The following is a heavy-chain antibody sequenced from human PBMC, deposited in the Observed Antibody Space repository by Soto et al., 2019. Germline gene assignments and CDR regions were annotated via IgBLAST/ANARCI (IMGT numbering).Heavy chain of an antibody. CDR2: IIPIFGTA. V-gene: IGHV1-69*06. CDR1: GGTFSSYA. CDR3: AREVVVATSGAYYYYGMDV. D-gene: IGHD5-12*01. Sequence: ASVKVSCKASGGTFSSYAISWVRQAPGRGPEWMGGIIPIFGTANYAQKFQGRVTITADKSTSTAYMELSSLRSEDTAVYYCAREVVVATSGAYYYYGMDVWGQGTTVTVSS. J-gene: IGHJ6*02.